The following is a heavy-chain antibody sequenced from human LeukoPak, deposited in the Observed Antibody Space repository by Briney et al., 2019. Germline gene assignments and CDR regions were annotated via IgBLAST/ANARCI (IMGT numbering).Heavy chain of an antibody. V-gene: IGHV3-23*01. Sequence: PGGSLRLSCAASGFTFSNYAMTWVRQAPGKGLEWVSAISGSGGSTYYADSVKGRFTISRDNSKNTLYLQMNSLRAEDTAVYYCAKENGGNSGGFHYWGQGTLVTVSS. CDR1: GFTFSNYA. CDR2: ISGSGGST. J-gene: IGHJ4*02. D-gene: IGHD4-23*01. CDR3: AKENGGNSGGFHY.